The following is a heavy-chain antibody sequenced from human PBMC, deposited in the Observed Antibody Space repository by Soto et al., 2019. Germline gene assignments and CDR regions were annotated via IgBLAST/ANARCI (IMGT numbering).Heavy chain of an antibody. V-gene: IGHV3-66*01. CDR3: ARDLSDFWSGYYSYYMDV. J-gene: IGHJ6*03. CDR2: IYSGGST. CDR1: GFTVSSNY. D-gene: IGHD3-3*01. Sequence: GGSLRLSCAASGFTVSSNYMSWVRQAPGKGLEWVSVIYSGGSTYYADSVKGRFTISRDNSKNTLYLQMNSLRAEDTAVYYCARDLSDFWSGYYSYYMDVWGKGTTVTVSS.